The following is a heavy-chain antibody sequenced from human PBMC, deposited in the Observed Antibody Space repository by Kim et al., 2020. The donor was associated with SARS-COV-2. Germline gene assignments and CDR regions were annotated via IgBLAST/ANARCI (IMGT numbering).Heavy chain of an antibody. Sequence: SVKVSCKASGYTFTDYAIHWVRQAPGHRFEWMVWINAGNGNTRYSQKLQGRVTITRDTSASTAYMELNSLRSEDTAVYYCAREGHEGGYLTWGQGTMVTVSS. CDR3: AREGHEGGYLT. CDR1: GYTFTDYA. CDR2: INAGNGNT. D-gene: IGHD5-12*01. V-gene: IGHV1-3*01. J-gene: IGHJ3*01.